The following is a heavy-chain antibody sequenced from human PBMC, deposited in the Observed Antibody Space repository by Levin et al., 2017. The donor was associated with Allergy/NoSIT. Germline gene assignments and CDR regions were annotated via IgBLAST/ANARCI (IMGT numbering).Heavy chain of an antibody. V-gene: IGHV4-39*01. D-gene: IGHD3-9*01. CDR1: GGSISSSSYY. J-gene: IGHJ4*02. CDR3: ARPLNYDILTGFDY. Sequence: SETLSLTCTVSGGSISSSSYYWGWIRQPPGKGLEWIGSIYYSGSTYYNPPLKSRVTISVDTSKNQFSLKLSSVTAADTAVYYCARPLNYDILTGFDYWGQGTLVTVSS. CDR2: IYYSGST.